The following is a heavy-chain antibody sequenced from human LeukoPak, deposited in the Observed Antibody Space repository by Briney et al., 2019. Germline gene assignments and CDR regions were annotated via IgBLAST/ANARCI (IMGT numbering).Heavy chain of an antibody. CDR1: GYTFTGYY. CDR2: ISAYNGNT. J-gene: IGHJ6*02. V-gene: IGHV1-18*04. CDR3: ARDSTPAVYYYGMDV. Sequence: GASVKVSCKASGYTFTGYYMHWVRQAPGQGLEWMGWISAYNGNTNYAQKLQGRVTMTTDTSTSTAYMELRSLRSDDTAVYYCARDSTPAVYYYGMDVWGQGTTVTVSS.